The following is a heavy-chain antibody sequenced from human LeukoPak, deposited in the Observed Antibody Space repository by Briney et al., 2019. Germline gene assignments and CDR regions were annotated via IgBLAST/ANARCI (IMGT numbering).Heavy chain of an antibody. CDR1: GFTFGKYW. CDR3: ARDQYDTWSRRGNFDS. D-gene: IGHD3-3*01. V-gene: IGHV3-7*03. CDR2: IKLDGSEK. Sequence: PGGSLRLSCVASGFTFGKYWMSWVRQAPGKGLEWVANIKLDGSEKNYVDSVKGRFIIPRDNTKNSLYLQMNSLRAEDTAVFYCARDQYDTWSRRGNFDSWGQGTLVIVSS. J-gene: IGHJ4*02.